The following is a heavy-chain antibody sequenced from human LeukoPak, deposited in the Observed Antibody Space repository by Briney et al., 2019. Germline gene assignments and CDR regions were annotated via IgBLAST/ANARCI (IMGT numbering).Heavy chain of an antibody. J-gene: IGHJ5*02. CDR1: RFTLTTYA. V-gene: IGHV3-23*01. Sequence: GGALRLSCASSRFTLTTYAVNWVRQAPGKGLEWVSGICVGGAEYYADSVKGRVTIYRDNSKNKLYLQRNSLRAEGTAVYYCAKDRPVDTAVGGLNTFDPWGQGTLVTVSS. CDR3: AKDRPVDTAVGGLNTFDP. D-gene: IGHD5-18*01. CDR2: ICVGGAE.